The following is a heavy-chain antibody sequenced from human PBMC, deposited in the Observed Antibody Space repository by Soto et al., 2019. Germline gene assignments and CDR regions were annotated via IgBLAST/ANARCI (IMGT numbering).Heavy chain of an antibody. CDR3: ARGLSLLRAFDV. Sequence: QVQLQQSGPVLVKPSQTVSLTCAISGDSVSSNSAAWGWIRQSPSRGLEWLGRSYYRSKWYNDYAVSVKSRVTMNPDTSKNQFSLQLNSVTPEDTAVYYCARGLSLLRAFDVWGQGTVVTVSS. D-gene: IGHD3-16*01. CDR2: SYYRSKWYN. J-gene: IGHJ3*01. CDR1: GDSVSSNSAA. V-gene: IGHV6-1*01.